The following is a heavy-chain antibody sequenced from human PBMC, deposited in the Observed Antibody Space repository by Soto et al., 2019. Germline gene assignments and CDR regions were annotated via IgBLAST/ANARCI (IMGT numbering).Heavy chain of an antibody. CDR2: ISTSGDTI. V-gene: IGHV3-48*03. CDR3: ARDEERYSSSSAEVDY. J-gene: IGHJ4*02. CDR1: GFTFSSHG. Sequence: QAXGALLVSCAASGFTFSSHGMNWVRQAPGKGLEWFSYISTSGDTIYYADSVKGRFTISRDNAKNSLYLQMNSLRAEDTAVYYCARDEERYSSSSAEVDYWGQGTLVTV. D-gene: IGHD6-6*01.